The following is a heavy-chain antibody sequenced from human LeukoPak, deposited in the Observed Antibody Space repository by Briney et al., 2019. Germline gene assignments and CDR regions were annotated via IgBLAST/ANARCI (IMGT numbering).Heavy chain of an antibody. Sequence: GASVKVSCKASGYTFTSFGNSWVRQAPGQGLEWMGWLSAYNGNTNYTQKLQGRVTMTTDTSTSTAYMELRSLRSDDTAVYYCARVYRPGLVADGFDYWGQGTLVTVSS. V-gene: IGHV1-18*01. J-gene: IGHJ4*02. D-gene: IGHD2-15*01. CDR2: LSAYNGNT. CDR1: GYTFTSFG. CDR3: ARVYRPGLVADGFDY.